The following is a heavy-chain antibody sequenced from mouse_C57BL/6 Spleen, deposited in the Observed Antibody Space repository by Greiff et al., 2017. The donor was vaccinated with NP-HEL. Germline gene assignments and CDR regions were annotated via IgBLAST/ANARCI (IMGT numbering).Heavy chain of an antibody. CDR2: IHPNSGST. Sequence: VQLQQPGAELVKPGASVKLSCKASGYTFTSYWMHWVKQRPGQGLEWIGMIHPNSGSTNYNEKFKSKATLTVDKSSSTAYMQLSSLTSEASAVYYCARRGWFAWFAYRGQGTLVTVSA. CDR3: ARRGWFAWFAY. D-gene: IGHD2-3*01. CDR1: GYTFTSYW. J-gene: IGHJ3*01. V-gene: IGHV1-64*01.